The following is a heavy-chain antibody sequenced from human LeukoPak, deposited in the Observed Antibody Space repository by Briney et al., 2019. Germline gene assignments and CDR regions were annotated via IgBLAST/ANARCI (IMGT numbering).Heavy chain of an antibody. Sequence: PGGSLRLSCAASGLTFSSYSFNWVRQAPGKGLEWVSSITPTSSYIYYADSVKGRFTISRDNAKNSLYLQMNSLRAEDTAVYYCARLRRNNDNSRYYYYYDHWGQGTLVTVSS. D-gene: IGHD3-22*01. J-gene: IGHJ4*02. CDR1: GLTFSSYS. CDR2: ITPTSSYI. V-gene: IGHV3-21*01. CDR3: ARLRRNNDNSRYYYYYDH.